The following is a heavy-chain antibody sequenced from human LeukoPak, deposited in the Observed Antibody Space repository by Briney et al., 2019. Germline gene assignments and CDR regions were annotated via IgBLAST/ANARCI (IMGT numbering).Heavy chain of an antibody. CDR3: ARDSAGGLRYFDWLRFGGAFDY. V-gene: IGHV1-46*01. D-gene: IGHD3-9*01. CDR1: GYTFTGYY. CDR2: INPSGGST. J-gene: IGHJ4*02. Sequence: ASVKVSCKASGYTFTGYYMHWVRQAPGQGLEWMGIINPSGGSTSYAQKFQGRVTMTRDTSTSTVYMELSSLRSEDTAVYYCARDSAGGLRYFDWLRFGGAFDYWGQGTLVTVSS.